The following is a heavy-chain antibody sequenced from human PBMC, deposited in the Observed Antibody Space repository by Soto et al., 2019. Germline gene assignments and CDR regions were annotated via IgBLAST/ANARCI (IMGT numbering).Heavy chain of an antibody. CDR2: IYYSGST. CDR1: GGFIISDY. D-gene: IGHD3-9*01. J-gene: IGHJ6*02. V-gene: IGHV4-59*01. Sequence: SETLSLTCTVSGGFIISDYWIWIQQPPGQGLEWIGYIYYSGSTNYNPSLRSRVTISLDTSKKQFSLKLSSVTAADTAVYYCARDILTGRMGMDVWGQGTTVTVSS. CDR3: ARDILTGRMGMDV.